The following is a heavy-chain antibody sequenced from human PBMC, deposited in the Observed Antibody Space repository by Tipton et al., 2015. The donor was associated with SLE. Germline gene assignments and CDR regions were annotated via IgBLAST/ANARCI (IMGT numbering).Heavy chain of an antibody. V-gene: IGHV3-9*01. Sequence: RSLRLSCAASGFTFEDYAMHWVRQPPGKGPEWVSGISWDSVSIGYADSVKGRFTISRDNARNSLYLQMNSLRTDDTAFYYCAKGFSEEWLLYYFDSWGQGTLVTVSS. CDR2: ISWDSVSI. CDR1: GFTFEDYA. J-gene: IGHJ4*02. D-gene: IGHD3-3*01. CDR3: AKGFSEEWLLYYFDS.